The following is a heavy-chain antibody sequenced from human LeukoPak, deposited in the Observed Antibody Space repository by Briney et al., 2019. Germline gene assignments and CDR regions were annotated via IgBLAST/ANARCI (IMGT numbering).Heavy chain of an antibody. CDR1: GFSISSSSHY. Sequence: SETLSLNCTGSGFSISSSSHYWGCTRQPPGKGPECIPSSCDSRSTYYNPSLKSRVTISVHTSKNQFSLKLSSVTAADTAVYFCARHRGYYGSGSKLDCWGQGTLVTVSS. CDR2: SCDSRST. CDR3: ARHRGYYGSGSKLDC. J-gene: IGHJ4*02. D-gene: IGHD3-10*01. V-gene: IGHV4-39*01.